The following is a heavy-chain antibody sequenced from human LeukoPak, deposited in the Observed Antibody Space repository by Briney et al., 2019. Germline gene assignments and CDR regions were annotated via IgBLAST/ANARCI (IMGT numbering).Heavy chain of an antibody. CDR1: GGSISTYY. J-gene: IGHJ1*01. V-gene: IGHV4-59*01. CDR3: ARGYCSGASCFFQD. D-gene: IGHD2-15*01. Sequence: PSETLSLTCTVSGGSISTYYWSWIRQPPGRGLEWIGFMSYSRSTNYNPSLKSRVTIAVDTSENQFSLSLTSVTAADTALYYCARGYCSGASCFFQDWGQGTLVTVSS. CDR2: MSYSRST.